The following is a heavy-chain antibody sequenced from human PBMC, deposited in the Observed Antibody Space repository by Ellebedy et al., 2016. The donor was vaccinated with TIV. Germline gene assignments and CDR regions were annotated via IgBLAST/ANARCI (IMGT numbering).Heavy chain of an antibody. CDR1: GGSISTSY. V-gene: IGHV4-34*01. D-gene: IGHD3-16*01. Sequence: MPSETLSLTCTVSGGSISTSYLTWIRQPPGKGLEWIGEINHSGSTNYNPSLKSRVTIAVDTSKSWFSLKLSSVTAADTAVYYCTKALGDTRYFDLWGRGTLVTVSS. J-gene: IGHJ2*01. CDR3: TKALGDTRYFDL. CDR2: INHSGST.